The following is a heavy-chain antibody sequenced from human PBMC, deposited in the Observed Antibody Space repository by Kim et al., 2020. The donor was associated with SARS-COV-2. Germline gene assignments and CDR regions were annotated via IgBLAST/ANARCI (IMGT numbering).Heavy chain of an antibody. Sequence: GGSLRLSCAASGFTFSSYAMSWVRQAPGKGLEWVSAISGSGGSTYYADSVKGRFTISRDNSKNTLYLQMNSLRAEDTAVYYCAKDTPRPPGGYYYYGMDVWGQGTTVTVSS. CDR2: ISGSGGST. J-gene: IGHJ6*02. D-gene: IGHD3-10*01. V-gene: IGHV3-23*01. CDR1: GFTFSSYA. CDR3: AKDTPRPPGGYYYYGMDV.